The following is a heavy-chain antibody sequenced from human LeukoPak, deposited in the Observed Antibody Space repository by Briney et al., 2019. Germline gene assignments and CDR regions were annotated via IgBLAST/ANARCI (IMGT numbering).Heavy chain of an antibody. CDR2: INPNSGGT. D-gene: IGHD7-27*01. J-gene: IGHJ4*02. CDR3: ATGKVSGDDFDY. Sequence: AASVKVSCKASGYTFTGYYMHWVRQAPGQGLEWMGWINPNSGGTNYAQKFQGRVTMTRDTSINTAYMELNRLRSDDTAIYYCATGKVSGDDFDYWGQGTLSPSPQ. CDR1: GYTFTGYY. V-gene: IGHV1-2*02.